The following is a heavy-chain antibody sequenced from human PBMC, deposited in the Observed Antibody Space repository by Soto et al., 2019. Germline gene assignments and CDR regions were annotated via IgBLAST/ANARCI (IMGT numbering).Heavy chain of an antibody. CDR3: ARLKQDYAVA. V-gene: IGHV1-8*01. J-gene: IGHJ5*02. CDR2: MNPNSGNT. Sequence: GASVKASCKASGYTFTSYDINWVRLATGQELEWMGWMNPNSGNTAYAQKFQGRVTMTRNTSISTAYMELSSLRSEDTAVYYCARLKQDYAVAWGQGTLVTVSS. CDR1: GYTFTSYD. D-gene: IGHD3-16*01.